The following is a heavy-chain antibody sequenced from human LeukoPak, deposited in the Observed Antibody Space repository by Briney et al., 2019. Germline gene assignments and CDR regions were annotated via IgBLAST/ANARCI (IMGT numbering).Heavy chain of an antibody. V-gene: IGHV3-7*01. CDR2: IKQDGSEK. CDR3: ARDCDSGTCYDY. CDR1: GFTFSNYW. D-gene: IGHD3-22*01. J-gene: IGHJ4*02. Sequence: GGSLRLSCAASGFTFSNYWMNWVRQAPGKGLEWVANIKQDGSEKYYVDSVRGRFTISRDNTKNSLYLQMNSLTAEDTAVYYCARDCDSGTCYDYWGQGTLVTVSS.